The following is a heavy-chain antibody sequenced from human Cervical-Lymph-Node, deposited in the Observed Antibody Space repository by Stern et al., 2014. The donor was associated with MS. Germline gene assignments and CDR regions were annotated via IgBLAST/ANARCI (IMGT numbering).Heavy chain of an antibody. V-gene: IGHV4-30-4*01. CDR1: CGSISSEDNY. Sequence: DQLVESGPGLVKPSQTLSLTCTVSCGSISSEDNYWTWIRQHPGQGLEWIGYIHYAGTTYYDPSLKSRVTISLDRSKNQFSLKMKSMTAADTAVYFCAVTPGTNWFDPWGQGTLVTVSS. CDR3: AVTPGTNWFDP. CDR2: IHYAGTT. J-gene: IGHJ5*02. D-gene: IGHD2-21*02.